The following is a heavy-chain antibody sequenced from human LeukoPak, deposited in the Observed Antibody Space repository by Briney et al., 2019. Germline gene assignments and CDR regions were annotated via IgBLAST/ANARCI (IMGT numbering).Heavy chain of an antibody. D-gene: IGHD3-22*01. V-gene: IGHV1-8*03. CDR3: ARGSDSSGYYCDY. CDR2: MNPNSGNT. CDR1: GYTFTSYD. J-gene: IGHJ4*02. Sequence: GASVKVSCKASGYTFTSYDINWVRQATGQGLEWMGWMNPNSGNTGYAQKSQGRVTITRNTSISTAYMELSSLRSEDTAVYYCARGSDSSGYYCDYWGQGTLVTVSS.